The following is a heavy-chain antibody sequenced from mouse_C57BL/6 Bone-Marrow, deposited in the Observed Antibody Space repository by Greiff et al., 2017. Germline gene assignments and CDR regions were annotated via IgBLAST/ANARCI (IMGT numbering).Heavy chain of an antibody. Sequence: EVQLVESGGGLVKPGGSLKLSCAASGFTFSSYAMSWVDQTPEKRLEWVATISAGGSYTYYPDNVKGRVTISRDNAKNNLYLQMSHLKSEDTAMYYCARVRGYGFAYWGQGTLVTVSA. CDR3: ARVRGYGFAY. CDR1: GFTFSSYA. V-gene: IGHV5-4*01. D-gene: IGHD2-2*01. J-gene: IGHJ3*01. CDR2: ISAGGSYT.